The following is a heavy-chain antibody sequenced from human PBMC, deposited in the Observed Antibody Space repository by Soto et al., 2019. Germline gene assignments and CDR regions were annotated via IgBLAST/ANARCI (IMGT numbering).Heavy chain of an antibody. V-gene: IGHV2-70*01. CDR1: GFSLSTSGMC. Sequence: SGPTLVNPTQTLTLTCTFSGFSLSTSGMCVSWIRQPPGKALEWLALIYLDYDKFFSTFLKTRLTISKDTSKNQVVLTMTNMDPVDTATYFCARINYYGSRNYRVADWGQGTLVTVS. J-gene: IGHJ4*02. D-gene: IGHD3-10*01. CDR2: IYLDYDK. CDR3: ARINYYGSRNYRVAD.